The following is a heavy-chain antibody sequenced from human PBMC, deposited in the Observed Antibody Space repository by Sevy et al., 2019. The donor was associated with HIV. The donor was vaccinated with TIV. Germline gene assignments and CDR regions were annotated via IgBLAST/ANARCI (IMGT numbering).Heavy chain of an antibody. V-gene: IGHV3-23*01. D-gene: IGHD5-18*01. CDR3: VKEVSQYSYSDY. Sequence: GGSLRLSCAASGFTFSNYAMSWVRQTPGKGLEWVSAISGSADATYYTDSVKGRFTISRDNSKNPVYLQMNGLRAEDTAVYYCVKEVSQYSYSDYWGQGTLVTVSS. CDR1: GFTFSNYA. J-gene: IGHJ4*02. CDR2: ISGSADAT.